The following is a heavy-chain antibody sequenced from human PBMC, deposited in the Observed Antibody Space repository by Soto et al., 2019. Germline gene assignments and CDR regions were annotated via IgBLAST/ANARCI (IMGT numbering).Heavy chain of an antibody. CDR3: ARADCSGGSCADYYYGMDV. CDR2: IIPIFGTA. CDR1: GGTFSSYA. D-gene: IGHD2-15*01. J-gene: IGHJ6*02. Sequence: QVQLVQSGAGVKKPGSSVKVSCKASGGTFSSYAISWVRQAPGQGLEWMGGIIPIFGTANYAQKFQGRVTITADESTSTAYMELSSLRSEDTAVYYCARADCSGGSCADYYYGMDVWGQGTTVTVSS. V-gene: IGHV1-69*01.